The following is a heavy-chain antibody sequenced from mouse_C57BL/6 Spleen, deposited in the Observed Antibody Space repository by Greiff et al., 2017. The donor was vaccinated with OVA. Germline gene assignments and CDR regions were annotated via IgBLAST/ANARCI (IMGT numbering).Heavy chain of an antibody. D-gene: IGHD4-1*01. J-gene: IGHJ2*01. V-gene: IGHV5-4*01. CDR1: GFTFSSYA. Sequence: EVQLQQSGGGLVKPGGSLKLSCAASGFTFSSYAMSWVRQTPEKRLEWVATISDGGSYTYYPDNVKGRFTISRDNAKNNLYLQMSHLKSEDTAMYYCARDWDEDYWGQGTTLTVSS. CDR2: ISDGGSYT. CDR3: ARDWDEDY.